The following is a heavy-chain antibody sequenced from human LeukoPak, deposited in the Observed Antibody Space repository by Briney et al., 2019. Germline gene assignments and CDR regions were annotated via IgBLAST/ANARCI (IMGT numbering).Heavy chain of an antibody. CDR3: ARDPRTYYDFWSGYDYYYGMDV. D-gene: IGHD3-3*01. CDR2: IWYDGSNK. CDR1: GFTFSSYG. J-gene: IGHJ6*02. V-gene: IGHV3-33*01. Sequence: GGSLRLSCAASGFTFSSYGMHWVRQAPGKGLEWVAVIWYDGSNKYYADSVKGRFTISRDNSKNTLYLQMNSLRAEDTAVYYCARDPRTYYDFWSGYDYYYGMDVWGQGTTVTVSS.